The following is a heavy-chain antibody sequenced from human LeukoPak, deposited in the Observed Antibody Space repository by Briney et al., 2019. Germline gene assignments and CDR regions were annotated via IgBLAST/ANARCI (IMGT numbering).Heavy chain of an antibody. CDR1: GFTFSSYW. Sequence: GGSLRLSCAASGFTFSSYWMSWVRQAPGKGLEWVANIKQDGSEKYYVDSVKGRLTISRDNAKNSLYLQMNSLRAEDTAVYYCAKRFRYCSGGSCYTGTGANYYYYYMDVWGKGTTVTVSS. CDR3: AKRFRYCSGGSCYTGTGANYYYYYMDV. D-gene: IGHD2-15*01. V-gene: IGHV3-7*01. CDR2: IKQDGSEK. J-gene: IGHJ6*03.